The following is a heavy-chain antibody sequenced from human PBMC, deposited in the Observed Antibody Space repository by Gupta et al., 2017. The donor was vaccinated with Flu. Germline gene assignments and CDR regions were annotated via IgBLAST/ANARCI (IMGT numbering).Heavy chain of an antibody. J-gene: IGHJ5*02. D-gene: IGHD2-21*01. Sequence: EVQLLESGGGLVQPGGSLRLSCAASGFTFSSYAMSWVRQAPGKGLEWVSAISGSGGSTYYADSVKGRFTISRDNSKNTLYLQMNSLRAEDTAVYYCARRSWGGSGPRKNNWFDPWGQGTLVTVSS. V-gene: IGHV3-23*01. CDR3: ARRSWGGSGPRKNNWFDP. CDR2: ISGSGGST. CDR1: GFTFSSYA.